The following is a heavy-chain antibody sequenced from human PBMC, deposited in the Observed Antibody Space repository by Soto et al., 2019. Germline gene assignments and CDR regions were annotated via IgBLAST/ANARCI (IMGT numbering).Heavy chain of an antibody. CDR1: GFTFSSHA. Sequence: EVQLLESGGGLVQPEGSLRLSCAASGFTFSSHAMSWVRQAPGKGLEWVSAISYSGSNTYYTDSVKGRPTISRDNSKNTLDLQMNSLRVEHTAIYYCAKRFTLFGEVKLSPDFDYWGQGTLVTVSS. CDR2: ISYSGSNT. J-gene: IGHJ4*02. D-gene: IGHD3-3*01. V-gene: IGHV3-23*01. CDR3: AKRFTLFGEVKLSPDFDY.